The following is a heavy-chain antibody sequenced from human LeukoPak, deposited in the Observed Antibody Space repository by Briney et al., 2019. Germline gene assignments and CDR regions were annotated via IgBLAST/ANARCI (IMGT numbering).Heavy chain of an antibody. CDR2: MFYTGSG. V-gene: IGHV4-59*01. CDR3: ATNLPGYSYGYWVA. D-gene: IGHD5-18*01. Sequence: SETLSLTCTVSGGSMSNYYWNWIRQPPRPGLEWMGYMFYTGSGKYNPTLKSRVTISVDTSKRQISLKLTSVTTADTGVCYCATNLPGYSYGYWVAWGQGTLVTVSS. CDR1: GGSMSNYY. J-gene: IGHJ5*02.